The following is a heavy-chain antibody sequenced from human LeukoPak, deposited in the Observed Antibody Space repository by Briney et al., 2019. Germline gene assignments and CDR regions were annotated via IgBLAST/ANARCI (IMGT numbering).Heavy chain of an antibody. D-gene: IGHD6-6*01. J-gene: IGHJ4*02. CDR1: GFIFSSYS. CDR2: ISSSSSTI. CDR3: ARSAARGIDY. Sequence: PGGSLRLSCAASGFIFSSYSMNWVRQAPGKGLEWVSYISSSSSTIYYADSVKGRFTISRDNAKNSLYLQMNSLRAEDTAVYYCARSAARGIDYWGQGTLVTVSS. V-gene: IGHV3-48*04.